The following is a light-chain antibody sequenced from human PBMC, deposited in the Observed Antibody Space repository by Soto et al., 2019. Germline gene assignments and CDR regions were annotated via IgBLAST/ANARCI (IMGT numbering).Light chain of an antibody. Sequence: EIGMTQSPATLSVSPGESATLSCRASQSVSSNLAWYQQKPGQAPRILIYGASTRATGIPDRFSGSGSGTEFTLTIRRLETEDFSVYHCHQYYKWPQTFGQGTKVDIK. V-gene: IGKV3-15*01. CDR1: QSVSSN. J-gene: IGKJ1*01. CDR2: GAS. CDR3: HQYYKWPQT.